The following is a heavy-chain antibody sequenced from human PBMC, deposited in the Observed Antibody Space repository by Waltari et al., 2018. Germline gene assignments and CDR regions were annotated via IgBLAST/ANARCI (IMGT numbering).Heavy chain of an antibody. Sequence: QITLKESGPTLVKPTQTLTLTCTFSGFSLSTSGVGVGWIRQHPGKALEWLALIYWNDDKRYSPSLKSRLTITKDTSKNQVVLTMTNMDPVDTATYYCAHSSAPPVLAVFAFDIWGQGTMVTVSS. J-gene: IGHJ3*02. CDR1: GFSLSTSGVG. CDR3: AHSSAPPVLAVFAFDI. CDR2: IYWNDDK. D-gene: IGHD2-8*01. V-gene: IGHV2-5*01.